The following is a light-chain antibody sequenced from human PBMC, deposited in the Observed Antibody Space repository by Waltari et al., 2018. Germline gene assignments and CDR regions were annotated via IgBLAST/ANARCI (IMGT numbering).Light chain of an antibody. CDR2: DSN. Sequence: QAVVTQEPSLTVSPGGTVTLTCGSSTGAVTSGHYPYWFQQRPGQAPTTLIYDSNNKHSWTPARFSASLLGGKAALPLSGAQPEDEADYYCLLSFSGVHAVFGGGTHLTVL. J-gene: IGLJ7*01. V-gene: IGLV7-46*01. CDR1: TGAVTSGHY. CDR3: LLSFSGVHAV.